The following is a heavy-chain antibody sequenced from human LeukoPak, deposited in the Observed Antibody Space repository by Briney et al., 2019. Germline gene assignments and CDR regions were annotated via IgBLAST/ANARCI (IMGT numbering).Heavy chain of an antibody. CDR2: IKQDGSEK. CDR1: GFTFSSYW. CDR3: ARIRITMVRGVQTKSFDY. J-gene: IGHJ4*02. D-gene: IGHD3-10*01. Sequence: GSLRLSCAASGFTFSSYWMSWVRQAPGKGLEWVANIKQDGSEKYYVDSVKGRFTISRDNAKNSLYLQMNSLRAEDTAVYYCARIRITMVRGVQTKSFDYWGQGTLVTVSS. V-gene: IGHV3-7*01.